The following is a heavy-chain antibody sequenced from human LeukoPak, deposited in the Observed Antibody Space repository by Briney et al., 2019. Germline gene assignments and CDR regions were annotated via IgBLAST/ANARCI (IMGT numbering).Heavy chain of an antibody. D-gene: IGHD6-13*01. CDR3: ARDLVGIFSSWSRLFDY. CDR2: ISSSSSYI. CDR1: GFTFSSYS. Sequence: PGGSLRLSCAASGFTFSSYSMNWVRQAPGKGLEWVSSISSSSSYIYYADSVKGRFTFSRDNAKNSLYLQMNSLRAEDTAVYYCARDLVGIFSSWSRLFDYWGQGTLVTVSS. V-gene: IGHV3-21*01. J-gene: IGHJ4*02.